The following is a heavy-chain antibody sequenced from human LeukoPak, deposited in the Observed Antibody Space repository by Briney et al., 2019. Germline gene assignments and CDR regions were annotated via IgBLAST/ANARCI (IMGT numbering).Heavy chain of an antibody. J-gene: IGHJ4*02. Sequence: GGSLRLSCTASGFSFSDTWMTWVRQAPGKGLEWVGRIKPIATGGTTEYAAPVKGRFTISRDDSKNTVYLQMNSLESEDTAVYYCTTPPDWGQGTLVTVSS. CDR3: TTPPD. CDR1: GFSFSDTW. CDR2: IKPIATGGTT. V-gene: IGHV3-15*01.